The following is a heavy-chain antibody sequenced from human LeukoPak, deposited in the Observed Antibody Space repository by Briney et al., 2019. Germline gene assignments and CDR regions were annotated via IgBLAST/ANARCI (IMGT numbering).Heavy chain of an antibody. CDR1: GFTFSNAW. J-gene: IGHJ4*02. V-gene: IGHV3-15*01. CDR3: TTDSIQLWIPTAFDY. CDR2: IKSKTDGGTT. Sequence: GGSLRLSCAASGFTFSNAWMSWVRQAPGKGLEWVGRIKSKTDGGTTDHAAPVKGRFTTSRDDSKNTLYLQMNSLKTEDTAVYYCTTDSIQLWIPTAFDYWGQGTLVTVSS. D-gene: IGHD5-18*01.